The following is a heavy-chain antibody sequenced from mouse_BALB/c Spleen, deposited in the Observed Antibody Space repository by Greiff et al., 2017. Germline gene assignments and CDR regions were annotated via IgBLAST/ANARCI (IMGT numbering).Heavy chain of an antibody. CDR2: IDPANGNT. Sequence: VQLKESGAELVKPGASVKLSCTASGFNIKDTYMHWVKQRPEQGLEWIGRIDPANGNTKYDPKFQGKATITADTSSNTAYLQLSSLTSEDTAVYYCARWDYDVAYWGQGTLVTVSA. D-gene: IGHD2-4*01. CDR3: ARWDYDVAY. CDR1: GFNIKDTY. J-gene: IGHJ3*01. V-gene: IGHV14-3*02.